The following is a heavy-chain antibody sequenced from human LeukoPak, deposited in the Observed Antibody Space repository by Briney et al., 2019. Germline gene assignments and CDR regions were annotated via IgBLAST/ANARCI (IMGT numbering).Heavy chain of an antibody. CDR1: GFTFSDYY. CDR2: ISSSSSYT. Sequence: GGSLRLSCAASGFTFSDYYMSWIRQAPGKGLEWVSYISSSSSYTNYADSVKGRFTISRDNAKNSLYLQMNSLRAEDTAVYYCARCAGFGESCDHWGQGTLVTVSS. V-gene: IGHV3-11*03. D-gene: IGHD3-10*01. J-gene: IGHJ4*02. CDR3: ARCAGFGESCDH.